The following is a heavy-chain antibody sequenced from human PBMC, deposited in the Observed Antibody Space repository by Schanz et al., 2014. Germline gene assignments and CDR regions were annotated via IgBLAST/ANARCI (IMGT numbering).Heavy chain of an antibody. Sequence: VHLVESGGGVVQPGRSLRLSCTVSGFTVNNYAMNWVRQAPGRGLEWVSGITRQGTTYYADFVKGRFSISRDLSSNTLYLQMNSLRADDSAIYYCARMSWLQIEYFQHWGQGTLVTVSS. CDR2: ITRQGTT. CDR1: GFTVNNYA. D-gene: IGHD5-12*01. V-gene: IGHV3-23*04. J-gene: IGHJ1*01. CDR3: ARMSWLQIEYFQH.